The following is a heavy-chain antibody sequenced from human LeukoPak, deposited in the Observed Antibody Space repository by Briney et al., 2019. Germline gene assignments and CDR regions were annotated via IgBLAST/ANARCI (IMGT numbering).Heavy chain of an antibody. Sequence: GGSLRLSCAASGFTFSSYAMSWVRQAPGKGLQWVSALTDSGRSTYYADSVKGRFTISRDNSKNTLSLQMNSLRAEDTAVYYCAKDRTVGASYWYFDLWGRGTLVTVSS. CDR3: AKDRTVGASYWYFDL. J-gene: IGHJ2*01. CDR2: LTDSGRST. V-gene: IGHV3-23*01. D-gene: IGHD1-26*01. CDR1: GFTFSSYA.